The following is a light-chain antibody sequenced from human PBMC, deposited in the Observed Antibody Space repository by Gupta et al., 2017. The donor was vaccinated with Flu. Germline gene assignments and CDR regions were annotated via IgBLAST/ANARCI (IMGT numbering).Light chain of an antibody. CDR2: DAS. CDR3: QRRSNWPYT. J-gene: IGKJ2*01. V-gene: IGKV3-11*01. CDR1: QSVSSY. Sequence: EIVLTQSPATLSLSPGERATLSCRASQSVSSYLAWYQQKPGQAPRLLIYDASNRATGIPARFSGSGSGTDFTLTISSLDPEDFAVYYCQRRSNWPYTFGQGTKLEIK.